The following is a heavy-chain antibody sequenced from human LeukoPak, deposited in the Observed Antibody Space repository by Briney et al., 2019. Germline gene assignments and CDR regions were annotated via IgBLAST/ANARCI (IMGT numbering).Heavy chain of an antibody. CDR1: GGSISSGGYY. CDR2: IYYSGST. V-gene: IGHV4-31*03. Sequence: SETLSLTCTVSGGSISSGGYYWSWIRQHPGKGLEWIGYIYYSGSTYYNPSLKSRVTISVDTSKNQFSLKLSSVTAADTAVYYCARGVPDYDFWSGYYTQGVDYWGQGTLVTVSS. J-gene: IGHJ4*02. D-gene: IGHD3-3*01. CDR3: ARGVPDYDFWSGYYTQGVDY.